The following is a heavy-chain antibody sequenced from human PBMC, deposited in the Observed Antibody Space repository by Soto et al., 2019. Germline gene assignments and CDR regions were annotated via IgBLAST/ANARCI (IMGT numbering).Heavy chain of an antibody. CDR3: ARAGRGGYNPVDY. D-gene: IGHD5-12*01. CDR2: IIPIFGTA. Sequence: ASVKVSCKASGGTFSSYAISWVRQAPGQGLEWMGGIIPIFGTANYAQKFQGRVTITADKSTSTAYMELSSLRSEDTAVYYCARAGRGGYNPVDYWGQGTLVTVSS. CDR1: GGTFSSYA. J-gene: IGHJ4*02. V-gene: IGHV1-69*06.